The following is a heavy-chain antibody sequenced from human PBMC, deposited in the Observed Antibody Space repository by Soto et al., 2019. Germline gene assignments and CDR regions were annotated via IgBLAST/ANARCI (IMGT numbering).Heavy chain of an antibody. V-gene: IGHV5-10-1*01. Sequence: VASLKISCKGSGYSLTSYWISWVRQMPGKGLEWMGRIDPSDSYTNYSPSFQGHVTISADKSISTAYLQWSSLKASDTAMYYCASWDTAMAFDYWGQGTLVTVSS. CDR2: IDPSDSYT. D-gene: IGHD5-18*01. J-gene: IGHJ4*02. CDR3: ASWDTAMAFDY. CDR1: GYSLTSYW.